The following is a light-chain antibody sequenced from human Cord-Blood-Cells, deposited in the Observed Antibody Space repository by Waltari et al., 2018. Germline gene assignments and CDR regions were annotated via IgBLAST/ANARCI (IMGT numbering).Light chain of an antibody. CDR3: CSYAGSYTI. V-gene: IGLV2-11*01. Sequence: QSALTQPRSVSGPPGQSVPISCTGTSSDVGGYNYVSWYHQHPGKAPKLMIYDVSKRPSGVPDRFSGSKSGNTASLTISGLQAEDEADYYCCSYAGSYTIFGGGTKLTVL. CDR2: DVS. J-gene: IGLJ2*01. CDR1: SSDVGGYNY.